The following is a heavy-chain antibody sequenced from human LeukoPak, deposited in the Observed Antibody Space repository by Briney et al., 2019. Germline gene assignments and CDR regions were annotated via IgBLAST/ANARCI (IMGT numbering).Heavy chain of an antibody. CDR2: INPNSGGT. J-gene: IGHJ4*02. CDR1: GYTFTGYY. V-gene: IGHV1-2*02. CDR3: ARDFRYSSGWYVSGGDLIDY. Sequence: ASVKVSCKASGYTFTGYYMHWVRQAPGQGLEWMGWINPNSGGTNYAQKFQGRVTMTRDTSISTAYMELSRLRSDDTAVYYCARDFRYSSGWYVSGGDLIDYWGQGTLVTVSS. D-gene: IGHD6-19*01.